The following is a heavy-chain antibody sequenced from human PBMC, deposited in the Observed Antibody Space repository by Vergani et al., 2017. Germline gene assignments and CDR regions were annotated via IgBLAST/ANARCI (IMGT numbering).Heavy chain of an antibody. V-gene: IGHV1-2*02. CDR1: GYTFTGYY. CDR3: ARGKSEYQLLYWYFDY. J-gene: IGHJ4*02. Sequence: QVQLVQSGAEVKKPGASVKVSCKASGYTFTGYYMHWVRQAPGQGLEWMGWINPNSGGTNYAQKFQGRVTMTRDTSISTAYMELSRLRSDDTAVYYCARGKSEYQLLYWYFDYWGQGTLVTVSS. D-gene: IGHD2-2*02. CDR2: INPNSGGT.